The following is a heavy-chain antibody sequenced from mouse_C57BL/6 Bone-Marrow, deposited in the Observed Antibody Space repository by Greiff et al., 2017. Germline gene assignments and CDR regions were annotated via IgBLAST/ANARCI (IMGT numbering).Heavy chain of an antibody. V-gene: IGHV5-6*01. CDR3: ARHETMVTG. J-gene: IGHJ3*01. CDR2: ISSGGSYA. CDR1: GFTFSSYG. Sequence: EVKLMESGGDLVKPGGSLKLSCAASGFTFSSYGMSWVRQTPDKRLEWVATISSGGSYAYYPDSVKGRFTISRDNAKNTLYLQMSSLKSEDTAMYYCARHETMVTGGGQGTLVTVSA. D-gene: IGHD2-2*01.